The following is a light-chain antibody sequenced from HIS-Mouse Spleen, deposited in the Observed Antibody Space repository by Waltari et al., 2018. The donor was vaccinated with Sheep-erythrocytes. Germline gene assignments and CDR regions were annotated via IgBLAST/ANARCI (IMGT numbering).Light chain of an antibody. J-gene: IGKJ1*01. CDR1: QSLLHSNGYNY. CDR2: LGS. Sequence: DIVMTQSPLSLPVTPGEPASISCRSSQSLLHSNGYNYLDWYLQKPGQSPQLLIDLGSNRASGVPDRFSGSGSGTDFTLKISRVDAEDVGVYYCMQALQTPWTFGQGTKVEIK. V-gene: IGKV2-28*01. CDR3: MQALQTPWT.